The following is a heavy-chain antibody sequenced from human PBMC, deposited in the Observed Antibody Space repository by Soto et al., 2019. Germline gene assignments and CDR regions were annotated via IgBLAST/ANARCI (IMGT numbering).Heavy chain of an antibody. J-gene: IGHJ4*02. CDR3: ARERKHYGDYYFDY. V-gene: IGHV3-53*04. CDR2: IYSGGST. D-gene: IGHD4-17*01. Sequence: GGSLRLSCAASGFTVSSNYMSWVRQAPGKGLEWVSVIYSGGSTYYADSVKGRFTISRHNSKNTLYLQMNSLRAEDTAVYYCARERKHYGDYYFDYWGQGTLVTVSS. CDR1: GFTVSSNY.